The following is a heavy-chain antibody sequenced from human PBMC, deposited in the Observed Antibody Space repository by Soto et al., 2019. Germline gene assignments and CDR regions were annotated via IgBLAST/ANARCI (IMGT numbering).Heavy chain of an antibody. CDR3: ARHGRDILPRFDY. CDR2: ICYSGST. V-gene: IGHV4-59*08. D-gene: IGHD3-9*01. Sequence: ETLSLTCTVSGCSISSYYWSWIRQPPGKGLEWIGYICYSGSTNYNPSLKSRVTISVDTSKNQFSLKLSSVTAADTAVYYCARHGRDILPRFDYWGQGTLVTVS. J-gene: IGHJ4*02. CDR1: GCSISSYY.